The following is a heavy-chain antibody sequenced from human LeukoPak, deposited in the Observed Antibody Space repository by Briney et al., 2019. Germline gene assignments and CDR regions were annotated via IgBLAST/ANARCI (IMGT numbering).Heavy chain of an antibody. CDR3: ARDETGTTSDY. CDR1: GFTFSSYS. CDR2: ISSSSSSI. J-gene: IGHJ4*02. Sequence: PGGSLRLSCAASGFTFSSYSMNWVRQAPGKGLEWVSSISSSSSSIYYADSVKGRFTISRDNAKNSLYLQMNSLRAEDTAVYYCARDETGTTSDYWGQGTLVTVSS. V-gene: IGHV3-21*01. D-gene: IGHD1-1*01.